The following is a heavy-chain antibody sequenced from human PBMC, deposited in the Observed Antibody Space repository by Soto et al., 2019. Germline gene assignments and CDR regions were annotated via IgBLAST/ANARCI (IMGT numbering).Heavy chain of an antibody. J-gene: IGHJ6*02. CDR1: GGSFSTYA. V-gene: IGHV1-69*06. Sequence: GASVKVSCKASGGSFSTYAISWVRQAPGQGLEWMGGTIPIFGTPNYAQKFQGRVTITADRSTSTAYLELNSLRSEDTAVYYCAVPRTDGYKVPDPSTYYYYGLDVWGQGTTVTVSS. CDR2: TIPIFGTP. CDR3: AVPRTDGYKVPDPSTYYYYGLDV. D-gene: IGHD5-12*01.